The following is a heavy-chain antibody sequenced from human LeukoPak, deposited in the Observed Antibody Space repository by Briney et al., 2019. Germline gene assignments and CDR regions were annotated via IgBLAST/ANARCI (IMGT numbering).Heavy chain of an antibody. CDR1: GFTFSSCG. CDR2: ISGSGGST. V-gene: IGHV3-23*01. J-gene: IGHJ4*02. D-gene: IGHD3-3*02. CDR3: AKASILAAASLHGYDY. Sequence: PGGSLRLSCAASGFTFSSCGMSWVRQAPGKGLEWVSGISGSGGSTFHADSVKGRFTISRDNSKNTVFLQLSSLRAEDTAIYYCAKASILAAASLHGYDYWGQGTVVTVSS.